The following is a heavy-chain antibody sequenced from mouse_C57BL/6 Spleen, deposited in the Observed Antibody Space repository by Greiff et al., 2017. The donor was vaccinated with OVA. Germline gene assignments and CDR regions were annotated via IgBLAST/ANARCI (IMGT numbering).Heavy chain of an antibody. D-gene: IGHD2-1*01. CDR3: ARRGNYSYAMDY. V-gene: IGHV1-20*01. Sequence: VQLQQSGPELVKPGDSVKISCKASGYSFTGYFMNWVMQSHGKSLEWIGRINPYNGDTFYNQKFKGKATLTVDKSSSTAHMELRSLTSEDSAVYYCARRGNYSYAMDYWGQGTSVTVSS. CDR1: GYSFTGYF. CDR2: INPYNGDT. J-gene: IGHJ4*01.